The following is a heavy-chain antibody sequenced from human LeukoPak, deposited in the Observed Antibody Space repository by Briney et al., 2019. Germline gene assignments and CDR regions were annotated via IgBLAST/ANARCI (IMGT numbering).Heavy chain of an antibody. CDR3: AQGGSYFDY. Sequence: GGSLRLSCAASGYTFSSYGMSWVREAPGKGLEWVSVISSSGGSTYYADSVKGRFTISRDNSKNTLYLQMNSLRVEDTAVYYCAQGGSYFDYWGQGTLVTVSS. D-gene: IGHD1-26*01. V-gene: IGHV3-23*01. CDR2: ISSSGGST. J-gene: IGHJ4*02. CDR1: GYTFSSYG.